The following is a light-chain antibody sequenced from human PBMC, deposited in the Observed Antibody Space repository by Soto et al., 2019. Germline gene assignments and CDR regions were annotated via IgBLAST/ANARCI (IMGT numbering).Light chain of an antibody. CDR1: QSVSSN. Sequence: MTQSPATLSVSPGERATLSCRASQSVSSNLAWYQQKPGQAPRLLIYGASTRATGIPARFSGSGSGTEFTLTISSLQSGDFAVYYCQQYNKWPPYTFGQGTKLEIK. V-gene: IGKV3-15*01. CDR2: GAS. CDR3: QQYNKWPPYT. J-gene: IGKJ2*01.